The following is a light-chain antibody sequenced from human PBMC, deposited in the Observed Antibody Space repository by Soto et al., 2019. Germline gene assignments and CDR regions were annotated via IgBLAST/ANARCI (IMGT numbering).Light chain of an antibody. J-gene: IGKJ4*01. Sequence: DIQMTQSPSTLSVSVGDRVTITCRASQNINTWLAWYQQKPGKAPYLLIYKASDLQSGVPSRFSGSVSGTEFTLTISSLQPDDIATYYCQQYETYPLTYGGGTKVEI. CDR1: QNINTW. CDR3: QQYETYPLT. V-gene: IGKV1-5*03. CDR2: KAS.